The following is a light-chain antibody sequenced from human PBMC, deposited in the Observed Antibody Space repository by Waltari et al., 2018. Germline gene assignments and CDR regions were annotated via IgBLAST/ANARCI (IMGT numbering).Light chain of an antibody. V-gene: IGLV2-23*01. CDR3: CSFAGSTTWV. J-gene: IGLJ3*02. CDR1: SSDVGGYNL. Sequence: QSALTQPASLSGSPGQSITIPCTGTSSDVGGYNLVSWYQQHPGKAPKLIVYDGNKWPSGVSHRFSGSNAGNAASLTISGLQAEDEADYSCCSFAGSTTWVFGGGTTLTVL. CDR2: DGN.